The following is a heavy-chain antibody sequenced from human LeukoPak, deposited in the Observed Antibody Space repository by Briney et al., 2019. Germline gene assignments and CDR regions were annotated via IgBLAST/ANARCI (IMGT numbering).Heavy chain of an antibody. V-gene: IGHV4-34*01. D-gene: IGHD2-2*01. Sequence: SETLSLTCAVYGGSFSGYYWSWIRQPPGKGLEWIGEINARGDTNYNPSLKSRVTISVDTSKNQFSLRLTSMIAADTAVYYCARGQVPAARGYNWFDPWGQGALVTVSS. CDR1: GGSFSGYY. CDR3: ARGQVPAARGYNWFDP. J-gene: IGHJ5*02. CDR2: INARGDT.